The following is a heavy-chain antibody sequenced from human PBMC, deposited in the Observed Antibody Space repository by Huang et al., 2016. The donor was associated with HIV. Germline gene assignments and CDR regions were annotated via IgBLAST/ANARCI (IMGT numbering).Heavy chain of an antibody. J-gene: IGHJ4*02. Sequence: EVQLAQSGPEVKKPGESLKISCKGSGFSFTNYWIGWVRQMPGKGLEWMGIIYPGDSDTKYSPSFQGKVTISADKSISTAYLQWSSLKASDTAMYYCVRSTSGYYYRTDYWGQGTLVTVSS. CDR1: GFSFTNYW. D-gene: IGHD3-22*01. CDR3: VRSTSGYYYRTDY. V-gene: IGHV5-51*01. CDR2: IYPGDSDT.